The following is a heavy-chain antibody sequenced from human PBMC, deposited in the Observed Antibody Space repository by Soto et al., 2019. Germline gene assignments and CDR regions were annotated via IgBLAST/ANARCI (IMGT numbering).Heavy chain of an antibody. V-gene: IGHV1-18*01. D-gene: IGHD3-10*01. CDR1: GYTFTSYG. CDR3: ARTSLLWFGELYPSGMDV. Sequence: ASVKVSCKASGYTFTSYGISWVRQAPGQGLEWMGWISAYNGNTNYAQKLQGRVTMTTDTSTSTAYMKLRSLRSDDTAVYYCARTSLLWFGELYPSGMDVWGKGTTVTVSS. CDR2: ISAYNGNT. J-gene: IGHJ6*03.